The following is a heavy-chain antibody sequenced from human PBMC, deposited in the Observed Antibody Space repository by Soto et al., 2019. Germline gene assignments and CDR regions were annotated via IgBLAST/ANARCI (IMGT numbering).Heavy chain of an antibody. CDR3: ARNSRAYDFWSGYGAFDI. CDR1: GFTFSSYW. CDR2: IKQDGREK. D-gene: IGHD3-3*01. J-gene: IGHJ3*02. V-gene: IGHV3-7*05. Sequence: EVQLVESGGGLVQPGGSLRLSCAASGFTFSSYWMSWVRQAPGKGLEWVANIKQDGREKYYVDSVKGRFTISRDNAKNSLYLQMNSLRAEDTAVYYCARNSRAYDFWSGYGAFDIWGQGTMVTVSS.